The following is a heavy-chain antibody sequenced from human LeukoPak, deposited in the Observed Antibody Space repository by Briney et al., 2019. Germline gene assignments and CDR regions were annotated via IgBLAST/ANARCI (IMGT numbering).Heavy chain of an antibody. Sequence: SGPTLVKPPQTLTLTCTFSGFSLRTGGVGVGWIRQPPGKALEWLSLIYWDDDKRYSTSLKSRLTITKDTSKNQVVLTMTNMDPVDTATYYCAHRARGSTVTNFRNWYFDLWGRGTLVTVSS. CDR1: GFSLRTGGVG. CDR2: IYWDDDK. V-gene: IGHV2-5*02. J-gene: IGHJ2*01. CDR3: AHRARGSTVTNFRNWYFDL. D-gene: IGHD4-17*01.